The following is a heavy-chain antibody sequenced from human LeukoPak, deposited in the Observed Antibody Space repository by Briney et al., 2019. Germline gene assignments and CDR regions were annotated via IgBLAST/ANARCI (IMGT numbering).Heavy chain of an antibody. Sequence: QSGGSLRLSCEASGFTFSRYWMHWVRQAPGKGLVWVSRINSDGSRTTYADSVRGRFTISRDNVKNTLYLQMNSLRAEDTAVYYCASLFLCYGCSSSSDSFNIWGQGTMVTVSS. CDR1: GFTFSRYW. D-gene: IGHD6-6*01. V-gene: IGHV3-74*01. CDR2: INSDGSRT. CDR3: ASLFLCYGCSSSSDSFNI. J-gene: IGHJ3*02.